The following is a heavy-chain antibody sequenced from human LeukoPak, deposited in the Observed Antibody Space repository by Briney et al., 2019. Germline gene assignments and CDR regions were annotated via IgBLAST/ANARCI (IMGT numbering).Heavy chain of an antibody. D-gene: IGHD3-10*01. J-gene: IGHJ3*02. CDR2: IHPGDSDT. CDR3: ARRLFGSGSYGAFDM. Sequence: GESLKISCKGSGYNFTSHWIGWVRQMPGKGLGWMGIIHPGDSDTRNSPSFQGQVTISADKSITTAYLQWSSLKASDTAMYYCARRLFGSGSYGAFDMWGQGTMVTVSS. V-gene: IGHV5-51*01. CDR1: GYNFTSHW.